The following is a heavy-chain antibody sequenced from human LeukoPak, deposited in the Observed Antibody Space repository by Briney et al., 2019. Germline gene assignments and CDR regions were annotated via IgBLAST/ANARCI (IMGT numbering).Heavy chain of an antibody. CDR1: GFTFSSYW. V-gene: IGHV3-7*01. D-gene: IGHD4-23*01. Sequence: GGSLRLSCAASGFTFSSYWMNGVRQAPGKGLEGVADINQDGSAKYYVDAVKGRFTFSRDNAMNSLFLQMNSLRAEDTPVYYCARDVHGGAFDYWGQGPLVTVSS. J-gene: IGHJ4*02. CDR2: INQDGSAK. CDR3: ARDVHGGAFDY.